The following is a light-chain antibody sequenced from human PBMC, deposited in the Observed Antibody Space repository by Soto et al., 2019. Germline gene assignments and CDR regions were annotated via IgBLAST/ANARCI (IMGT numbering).Light chain of an antibody. Sequence: DIVLTQSPGTLSLSPGERATLSCRASESVISSYIAWYRQKPGQAPRLLIYGASSRATGTPDRFSGSGSGTDFTLNISRLEPEDFAVYYCQQYGGSPYTFGQGTKLEIK. CDR1: ESVISSY. CDR2: GAS. V-gene: IGKV3-20*01. J-gene: IGKJ2*01. CDR3: QQYGGSPYT.